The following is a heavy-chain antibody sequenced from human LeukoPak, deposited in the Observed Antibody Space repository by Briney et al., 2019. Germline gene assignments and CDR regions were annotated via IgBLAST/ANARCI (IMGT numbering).Heavy chain of an antibody. CDR1: GFTFSSYS. CDR2: ISSSSSYI. V-gene: IGHV3-21*01. Sequence: PGGSLRLSCAASGFTFSSYSMNWVRQAPGKGLEWVSSISSSSSYIYYADSVKGRFTISRDNAKNSLYLQMNSLRAEDTAVYYCARGAPEYSGYEYYFDYWGQGTLVTVSS. J-gene: IGHJ4*02. CDR3: ARGAPEYSGYEYYFDY. D-gene: IGHD5-12*01.